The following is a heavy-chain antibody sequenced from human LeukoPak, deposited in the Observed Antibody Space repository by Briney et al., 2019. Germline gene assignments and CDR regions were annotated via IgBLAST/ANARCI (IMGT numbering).Heavy chain of an antibody. Sequence: GGSLRLSCAASGFTFSSYSMNWVRQAPGKGLEWVSSISSSSSYIYYADSVKGRFTISGDNAKNSLYLQMNSLRAEDTAVYYCARDYYDSSGFEYFQHWGQGTLVTVSS. CDR3: ARDYYDSSGFEYFQH. J-gene: IGHJ1*01. D-gene: IGHD3-22*01. CDR2: ISSSSSYI. CDR1: GFTFSSYS. V-gene: IGHV3-21*01.